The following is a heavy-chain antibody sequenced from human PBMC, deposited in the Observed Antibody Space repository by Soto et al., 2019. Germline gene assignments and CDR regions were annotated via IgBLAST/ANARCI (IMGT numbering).Heavy chain of an antibody. V-gene: IGHV3-21*01. D-gene: IGHD2-15*01. J-gene: IGHJ4*02. Sequence: EVQLVESGGGLVKPGGSLRLSCAASGFTFSSYSMNWVRQAPGKRLEWVSSISSSSSYIYYADSVKGRFTISRDNAKNSLYLQMSSQRAEATAVYYCARGPIKDCSGGSCYSDCWGQGTLVTVSS. CDR1: GFTFSSYS. CDR3: ARGPIKDCSGGSCYSDC. CDR2: ISSSSSYI.